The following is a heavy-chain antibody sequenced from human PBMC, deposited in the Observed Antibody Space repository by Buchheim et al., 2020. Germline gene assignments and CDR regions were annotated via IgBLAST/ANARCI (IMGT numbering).Heavy chain of an antibody. CDR3: AKDLVATVTDLTTWGMDV. D-gene: IGHD4-17*01. CDR2: ISGSGGST. CDR1: GFTFSSYA. V-gene: IGHV3-23*01. Sequence: EVQLLESGGGLVQPGGSLRLSCAASGFTFSSYAMSWVRQAPGKGLEWVSAISGSGGSTYYADSVKGRFTIPRDNSKNHLLLQMNSLRAEDTAVYYCAKDLVATVTDLTTWGMDVWGQGTT. J-gene: IGHJ6*02.